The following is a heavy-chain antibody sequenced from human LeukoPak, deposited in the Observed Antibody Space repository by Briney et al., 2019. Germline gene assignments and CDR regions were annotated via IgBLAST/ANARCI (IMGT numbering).Heavy chain of an antibody. V-gene: IGHV1-69-2*01. CDR2: IDPEDGKT. CDR1: GYTFIDHY. CDR3: AADIGSGRYDVSFDH. J-gene: IGHJ4*02. Sequence: GASVKVSCKASGYTFIDHYIHWMQQAPGKGLEWMGRIDPEDGKTIYAERFQGRVTMIADTSGDTVYMELHSLRYEDTAVYYCAADIGSGRYDVSFDHWGQGTLVTVSS. D-gene: IGHD1-26*01.